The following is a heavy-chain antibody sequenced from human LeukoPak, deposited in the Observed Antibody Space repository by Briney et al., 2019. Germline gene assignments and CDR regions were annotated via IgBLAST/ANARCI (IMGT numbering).Heavy chain of an antibody. V-gene: IGHV7-4-1*02. J-gene: IGHJ5*02. D-gene: IGHD1-26*01. Sequence: GASVKVSCKASGYTFTSYAMNWVRQAPGQGLEWMGWINSNTGNSTYAQGFTGRFVFSLDTSVSTAYLQISSLKAEDSAVYYCARAPGGWELLGPNWFDPWGQGTLVTVSS. CDR3: ARAPGGWELLGPNWFDP. CDR1: GYTFTSYA. CDR2: INSNTGNS.